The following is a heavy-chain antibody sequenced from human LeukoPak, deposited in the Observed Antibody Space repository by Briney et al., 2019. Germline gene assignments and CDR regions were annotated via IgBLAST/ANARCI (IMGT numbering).Heavy chain of an antibody. CDR3: ARDLRSGGVTYGQDS. V-gene: IGHV1-2*02. CDR2: INPNSGGT. Sequence: ASVKVSCKASGYTFTGYYMHWVRQAPGQGLEWMGWINPNSGGTNYAQRFQGRVTMTRDTSISTAYMELSRLTSDDTAVYYCARDLRSGGVTYGQDSWGQGTLVTVSS. J-gene: IGHJ4*02. D-gene: IGHD3-10*01. CDR1: GYTFTGYY.